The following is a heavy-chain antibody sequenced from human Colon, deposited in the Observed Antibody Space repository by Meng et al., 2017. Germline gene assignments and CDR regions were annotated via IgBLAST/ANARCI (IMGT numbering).Heavy chain of an antibody. J-gene: IGHJ4*02. Sequence: QGQLQESGPGLVKPSGTLSLTCAVSGGSISTSNWWTWVRQTPGKGLEWIGEIHHSGSSNWNPSLKSRVSTSVDKSKNQFSLNLSSVTAADTATYYCATSAMDVWGQGTLVTVSS. CDR2: IHHSGSS. CDR3: ATSAMDV. V-gene: IGHV4-4*02. CDR1: GGSISTSNW. D-gene: IGHD2-2*01.